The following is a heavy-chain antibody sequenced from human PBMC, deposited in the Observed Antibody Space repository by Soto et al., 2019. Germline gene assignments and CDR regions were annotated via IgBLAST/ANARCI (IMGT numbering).Heavy chain of an antibody. D-gene: IGHD4-17*01. V-gene: IGHV1-69*01. CDR1: GGTFSSYA. Sequence: QVQLVQSGAEVKKPGSSVKVSCKASGGTFSSYAISWVRQAPGQGLEWMGGIIPILGTANYAQKFQGRVTITADESTSTAYMELISLRSEDTAVYYCARDSVPIDYAVPDAFDIWGQGTMVTVSS. CDR2: IIPILGTA. CDR3: ARDSVPIDYAVPDAFDI. J-gene: IGHJ3*02.